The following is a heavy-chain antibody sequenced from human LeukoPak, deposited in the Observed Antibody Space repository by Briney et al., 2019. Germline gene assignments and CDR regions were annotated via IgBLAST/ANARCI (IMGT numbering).Heavy chain of an antibody. CDR1: GFTFSSYS. D-gene: IGHD3-3*01. V-gene: IGHV3-30*02. CDR3: ARDGGYYTTAYYMDV. J-gene: IGHJ6*03. CDR2: IRYDETKK. Sequence: GGSLRLSCAASGFTFSSYSMNWVRQAPGKGLEWVAFIRYDETKKYYADSVEGRFTISRDISKNILYLQMNSLRVEDTAVYYCARDGGYYTTAYYMDVWGKGTTVTVSS.